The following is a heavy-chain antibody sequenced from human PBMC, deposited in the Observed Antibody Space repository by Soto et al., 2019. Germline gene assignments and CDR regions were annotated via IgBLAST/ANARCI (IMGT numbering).Heavy chain of an antibody. CDR2: LYWDDDN. Sequence: SGPTLVNPTPALTLTCTVSGFSLRTTGVGVGWIRQPPGKALEWLALLYWDDDNRYNPSLKSRLTLTKDTSKSQVVLTLPNVDPADTATYYCAHNPPLPRGATDIWVQRPIVT. V-gene: IGHV2-5*02. D-gene: IGHD1-26*01. CDR1: GFSLRTTGVG. J-gene: IGHJ3*02. CDR3: AHNPPLPRGATDI.